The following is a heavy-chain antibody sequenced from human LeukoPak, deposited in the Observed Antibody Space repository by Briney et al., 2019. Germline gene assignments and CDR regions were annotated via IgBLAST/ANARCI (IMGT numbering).Heavy chain of an antibody. D-gene: IGHD3-22*01. CDR2: IWYDGSNK. J-gene: IGHJ4*02. Sequence: GRSLRLSCAASGFTFSSYGMHWVRQAPGKGLEWVAVIWYDGSNKYYADSVKGRFTISRDNSKNTLYLQMNSLRAEDTAVSYCARAHYYDSSGYYYVWPANFDYWGQGTLVTVSS. CDR3: ARAHYYDSSGYYYVWPANFDY. CDR1: GFTFSSYG. V-gene: IGHV3-33*01.